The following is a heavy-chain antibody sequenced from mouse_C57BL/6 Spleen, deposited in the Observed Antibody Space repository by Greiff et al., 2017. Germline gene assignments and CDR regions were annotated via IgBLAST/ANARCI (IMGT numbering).Heavy chain of an antibody. J-gene: IGHJ2*01. CDR1: GYTFTSYW. CDR2: IYPSDSET. CDR3: ASRNDGSSYGD. Sequence: QVQLQQPGAELVRPGSSVKLSCKASGYTFTSYWMDWVKQRPGQGLEWIGNIYPSDSETHYNQKFKDKATLTVDKSSSTAYMQLSSLTSEDSAVYYCASRNDGSSYGDWGKGTTLTVSS. V-gene: IGHV1-61*01. D-gene: IGHD1-1*01.